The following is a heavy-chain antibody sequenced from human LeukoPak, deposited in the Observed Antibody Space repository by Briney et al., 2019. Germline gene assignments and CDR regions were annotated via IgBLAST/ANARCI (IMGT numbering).Heavy chain of an antibody. D-gene: IGHD3-9*01. Sequence: RSSQTLSLTCTVSGGSINSGDYYWSWIRQPPGKGLEWIGYIYYCGSTYYNPSLKSRVSISVHTSKNQFSLRLSSVTAADTAVYYCARDRYFIGFDYWGQGTLVTVSS. CDR1: GGSINSGDYY. J-gene: IGHJ4*02. V-gene: IGHV4-30-4*01. CDR2: IYYCGST. CDR3: ARDRYFIGFDY.